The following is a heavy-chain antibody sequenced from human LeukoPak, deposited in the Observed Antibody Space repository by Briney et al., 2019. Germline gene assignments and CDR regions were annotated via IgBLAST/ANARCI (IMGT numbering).Heavy chain of an antibody. CDR3: TADCYDSSGYYYDGYGMDV. V-gene: IGHV3-15*07. D-gene: IGHD3-22*01. CDR1: GFSFSNAW. Sequence: GGSLRLSCAASGFSFSNAWMNWVRQDPGKGAEWVGRIKSKTDGGTTDYAAPVKGRFTISRDDSKNTLYLQMNSLKTEDTAVYYCTADCYDSSGYYYDGYGMDVWGQGTTVTVSS. CDR2: IKSKTDGGTT. J-gene: IGHJ6*02.